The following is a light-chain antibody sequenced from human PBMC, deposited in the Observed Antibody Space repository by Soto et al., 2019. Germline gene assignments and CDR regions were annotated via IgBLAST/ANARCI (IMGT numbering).Light chain of an antibody. CDR1: QSVSSN. J-gene: IGKJ4*01. V-gene: IGKV3-15*01. CDR2: GAF. Sequence: EIVMTQSPATLSVSPGERATLSCRASQSVSSNLAWYQQKPGQAPRLLIYGAFTRATGIPARFSGSGSGTDFTLTISSLQSEDVAIYYCQQYKNWPPLTFGGGTKVEIK. CDR3: QQYKNWPPLT.